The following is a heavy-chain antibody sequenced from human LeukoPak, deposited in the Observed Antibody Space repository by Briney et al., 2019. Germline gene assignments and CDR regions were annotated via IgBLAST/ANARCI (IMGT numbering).Heavy chain of an antibody. D-gene: IGHD1-26*01. CDR3: AKDRSIGTYYTFDH. CDR1: GFTFTSYN. Sequence: GGSLRLSCAASGFTFTSYNMNWVRQAPGKGLEWVSSISTSSSYIYYADSVKGRFTISRDNAKNSLYLQMNSLTAADTAVYYCAKDRSIGTYYTFDHWGQGTLVTVSS. V-gene: IGHV3-21*04. CDR2: ISTSSSYI. J-gene: IGHJ4*02.